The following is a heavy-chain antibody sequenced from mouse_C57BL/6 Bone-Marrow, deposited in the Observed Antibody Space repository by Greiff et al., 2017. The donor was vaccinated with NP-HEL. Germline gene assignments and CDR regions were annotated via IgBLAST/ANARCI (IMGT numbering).Heavy chain of an antibody. CDR2: IYPRDGST. Sequence: QVQLQQSGAELVRPGASVKLSCKASGYTFTDHTIHWMKQRPEQGLEWIGYIYPRDGSTKYNEKFKGKATLTADKSSSTAYMQLNSLTSEDSAVYFCAREDITGYFDYWGQGTTLTVSS. J-gene: IGHJ2*01. CDR3: AREDITGYFDY. D-gene: IGHD1-1*01. CDR1: GYTFTDHT. V-gene: IGHV1-78*01.